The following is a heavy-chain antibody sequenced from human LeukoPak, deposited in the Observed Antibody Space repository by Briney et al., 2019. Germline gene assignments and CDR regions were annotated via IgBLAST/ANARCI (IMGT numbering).Heavy chain of an antibody. V-gene: IGHV4-59*03. D-gene: IGHD3-10*01. Sequence: PSETLSLTCTVSGGSISGYYHNWAPQSPGKGLEWIGPVHYSGNTNYNPSLKSRVSISTDTSKNQFSLELTSVTAADTAVYYCVIGRGWQPDYWGQGIPVTVSS. CDR2: VHYSGNT. J-gene: IGHJ4*02. CDR1: GGSISGYY. CDR3: VIGRGWQPDY.